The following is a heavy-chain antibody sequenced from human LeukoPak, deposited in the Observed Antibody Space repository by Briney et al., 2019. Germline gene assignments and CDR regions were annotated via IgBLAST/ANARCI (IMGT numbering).Heavy chain of an antibody. Sequence: ASETLSLTCAVYGGSFSGYYWSWIRQPPGKGLEWIGEINHSGSTNYNPSLKSRVTISVDTSKNQFSLKLSSVTAADTAVYYCARPLPYYYDSSGYPHDAFDIWGQGTMVTVSS. D-gene: IGHD3-22*01. CDR3: ARPLPYYYDSSGYPHDAFDI. CDR2: INHSGST. CDR1: GGSFSGYY. V-gene: IGHV4-34*01. J-gene: IGHJ3*02.